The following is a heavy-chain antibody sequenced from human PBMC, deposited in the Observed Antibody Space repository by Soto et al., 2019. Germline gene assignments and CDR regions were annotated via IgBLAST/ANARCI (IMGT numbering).Heavy chain of an antibody. CDR1: GGIFSTYA. J-gene: IGHJ4*02. CDR2: IIPLFGTP. Sequence: QVQLVQSGAEVKKPGSSVKVSCKASGGIFSTYAISWLRQAPGQGLEWMGGIIPLFGTPNYAQRFQGRVTITADESTSTAYMELSRLRSEDTAVYYCARDRDDYGSGNYYNRFDSWGQGTLVTVSS. D-gene: IGHD3-10*01. CDR3: ARDRDDYGSGNYYNRFDS. V-gene: IGHV1-69*01.